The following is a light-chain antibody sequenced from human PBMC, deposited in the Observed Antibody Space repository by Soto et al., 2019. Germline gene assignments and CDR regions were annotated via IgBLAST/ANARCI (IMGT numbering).Light chain of an antibody. CDR3: QQSYSTLIT. Sequence: DIQMTQSPSSLSASVGDRVTITCRASQSISIYLHWYQQKPGKAPKLLIYGASSLQSGVPSRFSGSGSGTDFTLTISSLQPEDFATYYCQQSYSTLITFGQGTRIEIK. CDR1: QSISIY. J-gene: IGKJ5*01. CDR2: GAS. V-gene: IGKV1-39*01.